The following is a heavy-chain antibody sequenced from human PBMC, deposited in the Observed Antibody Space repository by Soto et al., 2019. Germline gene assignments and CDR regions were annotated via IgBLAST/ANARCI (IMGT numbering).Heavy chain of an antibody. Sequence: QVQLVQSGAEVKKPGSSVKVSCKASGGTFSSYAISWVRQAPGQGLEWMGGIIPIFGTANYAQKFQGRVTITADEATITAYMELSSLRSEDTAVYYCARDRGSDSSSWFGRGPNWFDPWGQGTLVTVSS. J-gene: IGHJ5*02. D-gene: IGHD6-13*01. CDR1: GGTFSSYA. CDR3: ARDRGSDSSSWFGRGPNWFDP. CDR2: IIPIFGTA. V-gene: IGHV1-69*01.